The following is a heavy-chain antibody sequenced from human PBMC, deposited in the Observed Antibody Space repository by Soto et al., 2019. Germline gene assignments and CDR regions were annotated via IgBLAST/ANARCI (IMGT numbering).Heavy chain of an antibody. CDR3: TTPIDYSNYVF. Sequence: GGSLRLSCAASGFTFTRYSMNWVRQAPGKGLEWVSSISSTTHYIYYAPVKGRFTISRDDSKNTLYLQMNSLKTEDTAVYYCTTPIDYSNYVFWGQGTLVTVSS. J-gene: IGHJ4*02. CDR1: GFTFTRYS. D-gene: IGHD4-4*01. V-gene: IGHV3-21*03. CDR2: ISSTTHYI.